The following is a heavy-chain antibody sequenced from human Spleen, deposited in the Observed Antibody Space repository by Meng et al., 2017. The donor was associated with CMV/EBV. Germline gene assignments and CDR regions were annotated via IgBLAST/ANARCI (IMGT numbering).Heavy chain of an antibody. D-gene: IGHD2-2*01. CDR1: GYTFTSYD. J-gene: IGHJ6*02. Sequence: ASVKVSCKASGYTFTSYDINWVRQATGEGLEWMGWVNADSGNRGYAQKFKGRVTMTTSSSMNIAYMELSSLRSEDTAVYYCASFSDGDSKYQYAVDVWGQGTTVTVSS. CDR2: VNADSGNR. V-gene: IGHV1-8*01. CDR3: ASFSDGDSKYQYAVDV.